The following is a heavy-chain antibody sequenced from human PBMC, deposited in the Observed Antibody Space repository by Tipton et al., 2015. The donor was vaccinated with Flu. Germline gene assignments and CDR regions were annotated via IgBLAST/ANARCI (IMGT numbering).Heavy chain of an antibody. Sequence: LRLSCAVYGGSFSGYYWSWIRQPPGKGLEWIGEINHSGSTNYNPSLKSRVTISVDTSKNQFSLKLSSVTAADTAAYYCARGPIGPNTSGRGRYFDLWGRGTLVTVSS. J-gene: IGHJ2*01. CDR2: INHSGST. CDR1: GGSFSGYY. CDR3: ARGPIGPNTSGRGRYFDL. D-gene: IGHD6-19*01. V-gene: IGHV4-34*01.